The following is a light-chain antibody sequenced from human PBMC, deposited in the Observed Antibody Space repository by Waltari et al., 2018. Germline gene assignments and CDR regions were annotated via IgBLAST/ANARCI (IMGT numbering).Light chain of an antibody. CDR1: QTVLYSSNNKNF. Sequence: DIVMTQSPDSLAVSLGERGTINCKASQTVLYSSNNKNFLAWYQQKPGQPPKLLIYWASTRESGVPDRFSGSGSGTDFTLTISSLQAEDVAVYYCQQSYSTPFTFGPGTKVDI. J-gene: IGKJ3*01. CDR3: QQSYSTPFT. CDR2: WAS. V-gene: IGKV4-1*01.